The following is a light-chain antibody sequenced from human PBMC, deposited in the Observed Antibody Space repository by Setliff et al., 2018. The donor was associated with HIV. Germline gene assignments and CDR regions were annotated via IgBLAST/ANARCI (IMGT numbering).Light chain of an antibody. J-gene: IGLJ1*01. V-gene: IGLV2-14*03. Sequence: QSALAQPASVSGSPGQSITISCTGSSTDVGRYIFVSWYQQHPGKAPRLMIFDVSNRPSGVSNRFSGSKSGSTASLTISGLQPEDEAYYYCSSYTSSSTRVFGTGTKVTVL. CDR1: STDVGRYIF. CDR2: DVS. CDR3: SSYTSSSTRV.